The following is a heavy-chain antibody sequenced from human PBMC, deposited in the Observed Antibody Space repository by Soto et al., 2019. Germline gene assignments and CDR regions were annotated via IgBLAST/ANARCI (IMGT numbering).Heavy chain of an antibody. CDR2: INPNSGGT. Sequence: ASVKVSCKASGYTFTGYYMHWVRQAPGQGLEWMGWINPNSGGTNYAQKFQGRVTMTRDTSISTAYMELSRLRSDDTAVYYCARVGLGYRSTPDHWGQGTLVTVSS. J-gene: IGHJ4*02. V-gene: IGHV1-2*02. CDR1: GYTFTGYY. D-gene: IGHD5-18*01. CDR3: ARVGLGYRSTPDH.